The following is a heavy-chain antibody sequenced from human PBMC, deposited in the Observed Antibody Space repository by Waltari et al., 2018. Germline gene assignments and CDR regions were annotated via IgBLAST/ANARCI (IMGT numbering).Heavy chain of an antibody. CDR2: ISGSGATP. V-gene: IGHV3-23*01. D-gene: IGHD3-16*02. CDR1: GFSFMGFV. Sequence: EVQSLESAGGLVKPGEALRLSCAAYGFSFMGFVRTWVRQAPGEGLECVASISGSGATPFYADSVKGRFTIVRDNSRDTVYLQMNSLRVDDSAVYYCAKGSRGYTNYFFDSWGQGTLVSVSS. J-gene: IGHJ4*02. CDR3: AKGSRGYTNYFFDS.